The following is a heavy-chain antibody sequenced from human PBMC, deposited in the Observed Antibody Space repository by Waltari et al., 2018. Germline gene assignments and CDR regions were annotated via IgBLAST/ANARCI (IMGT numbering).Heavy chain of an antibody. CDR3: ATALRVDYYYYYMDV. J-gene: IGHJ6*03. CDR2: GDPEDGET. Sequence: VQLVQSGAEVKKPGATVKIPGQVSGYTFTDYYMHWVQQAPGKGLEWMGLGDPEDGETIDAEKFQGRVTITTDTSTDTAYMELSSLRSEDTAVYYCATALRVDYYYYYMDVWGKGTTVTVSS. D-gene: IGHD2-8*02. V-gene: IGHV1-69-2*01. CDR1: GYTFTDYY.